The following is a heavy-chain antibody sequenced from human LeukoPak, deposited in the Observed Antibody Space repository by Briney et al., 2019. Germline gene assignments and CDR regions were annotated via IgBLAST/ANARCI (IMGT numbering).Heavy chain of an antibody. D-gene: IGHD3-10*01. CDR3: ARHGARRYGSGKGAFDI. Sequence: GSLRLSCAASGFTVRSNYMSWVRQAPGKGLEWIGEINHSGSTNYNPSLKSRVTISVDTSKNQFSLKLSSVTAADTAVYYCARHGARRYGSGKGAFDIWGQGTMVTVSS. J-gene: IGHJ3*02. CDR2: INHSGST. CDR1: GFTVRSNY. V-gene: IGHV4-34*01.